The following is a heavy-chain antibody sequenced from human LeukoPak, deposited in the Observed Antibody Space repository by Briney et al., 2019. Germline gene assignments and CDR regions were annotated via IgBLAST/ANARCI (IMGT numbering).Heavy chain of an antibody. D-gene: IGHD6-13*01. CDR1: GYTFTSYD. V-gene: IGHV1-8*01. Sequence: GASVKVSCKASGYTFTSYDINWVRQATGQGLEWMGWMNPNSGNTGYAQKFQGRVTMTRNTSISTAYMELSSLRSEDTAVYYCARFCSSSWQPHDAFDIWGQGTMVTVSS. CDR3: ARFCSSSWQPHDAFDI. J-gene: IGHJ3*02. CDR2: MNPNSGNT.